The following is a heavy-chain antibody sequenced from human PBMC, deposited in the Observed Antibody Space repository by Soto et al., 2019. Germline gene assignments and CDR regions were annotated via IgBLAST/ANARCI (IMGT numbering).Heavy chain of an antibody. Sequence: GASVKVSCKASGYTFTSYGISWVRQAPGQGLEWMGWISAYNGNTNYAQKFQGRVTITADKSTSTAYMELSSLRSEDTAVYYCLTGYCFWGQGTLVTVSS. V-gene: IGHV1-18*01. J-gene: IGHJ4*02. CDR3: LTGYCF. CDR1: GYTFTSYG. D-gene: IGHD3-9*01. CDR2: ISAYNGNT.